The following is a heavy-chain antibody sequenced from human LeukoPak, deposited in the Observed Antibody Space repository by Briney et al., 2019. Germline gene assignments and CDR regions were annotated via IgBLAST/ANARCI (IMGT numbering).Heavy chain of an antibody. CDR3: AGEYSCDSRSCLFPSNWFDP. Sequence: GGSLRLSCADSGFTFSNFWMSWVCQAPGKGLERVANINHDGTEKYYVDSVKGRFTISRDNAKTSLFLQMNSLGAEDTAVYYCAGEYSCDSRSCLFPSNWFDPWGQGTLVTVSS. D-gene: IGHD2-2*01. V-gene: IGHV3-7*01. CDR1: GFTFSNFW. J-gene: IGHJ5*02. CDR2: INHDGTEK.